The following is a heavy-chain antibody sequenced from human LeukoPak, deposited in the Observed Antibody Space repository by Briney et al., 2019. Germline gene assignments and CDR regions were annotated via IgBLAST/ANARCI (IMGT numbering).Heavy chain of an antibody. J-gene: IGHJ5*02. Sequence: GGSLRLSCGASGFIFRSYGMHWVRQAPGKGLEWVACIYPDGNNKDYADSAKGRFIISRDNSKNTLFLQMNSLRPEDTAVYYCAKDWSGDYNWSDPWGQGTLVIVSS. D-gene: IGHD3-3*01. CDR2: IYPDGNNK. V-gene: IGHV3-30*02. CDR1: GFIFRSYG. CDR3: AKDWSGDYNWSDP.